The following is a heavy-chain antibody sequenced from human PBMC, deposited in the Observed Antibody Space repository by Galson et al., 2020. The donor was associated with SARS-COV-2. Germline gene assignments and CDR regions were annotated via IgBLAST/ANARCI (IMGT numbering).Heavy chain of an antibody. D-gene: IGHD3-22*01. J-gene: IGHJ3*02. V-gene: IGHV4-30-4*07. CDR3: ARVGDSSGYRDAFDI. CDR1: GGSISSGGYS. CDR2: ISDSGSI. Sequence: SETLSLTCAVSGGSISSGGYSWSWIRQPPGKGLESIGFISDSGSIYYNPSLKSRITISVDRSKNQFSLKVNSVTAADTAVYYCARVGDSSGYRDAFDIWGKGTMVTVSS.